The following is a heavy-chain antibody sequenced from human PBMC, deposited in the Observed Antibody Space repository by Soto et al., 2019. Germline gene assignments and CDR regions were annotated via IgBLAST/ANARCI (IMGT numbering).Heavy chain of an antibody. CDR2: ISAYNGNT. Sequence: ASVKVSCKAYGYTFTSYGITWVRQAPGQGLEWMGWISAYNGNTNYAQKLQGRVTMTTDTSTSTAYMELRSLRSDDTAVYYCARDLPEIDYDTSDYYDDLFDYWGQGTLVTVSS. J-gene: IGHJ4*02. CDR1: GYTFTSYG. V-gene: IGHV1-18*01. CDR3: ARDLPEIDYDTSDYYDDLFDY. D-gene: IGHD3-22*01.